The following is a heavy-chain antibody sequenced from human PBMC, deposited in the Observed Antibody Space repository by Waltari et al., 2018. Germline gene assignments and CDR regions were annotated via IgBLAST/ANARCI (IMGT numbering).Heavy chain of an antibody. J-gene: IGHJ1*01. CDR3: ARTVGATTGEYFQH. D-gene: IGHD1-26*01. Sequence: QVQLQESGPGLVKPSETLSLTCTVSGGSISSYYWSWIRQPPGKGLEWIGYIYYSGSTNYNPSLKSRVTISVDTSKNQFSLKLSSVTAADTAVYYCARTVGATTGEYFQHWGQGTLVTVSS. CDR1: GGSISSYY. V-gene: IGHV4-59*01. CDR2: IYYSGST.